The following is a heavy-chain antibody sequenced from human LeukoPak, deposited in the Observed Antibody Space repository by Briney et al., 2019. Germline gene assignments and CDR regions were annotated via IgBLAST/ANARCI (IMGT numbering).Heavy chain of an antibody. D-gene: IGHD3-10*01. Sequence: GGSLRLSCAASGFTFSSYGMHWVRQAPGKGLEWVAVISYDGSNKYYADSVKGRFTISRDNSKNTLYLQMNSLRAEDTAVYYCAKSGRDDAFDIWGQGTIVTVSS. CDR3: AKSGRDDAFDI. V-gene: IGHV3-30*18. CDR2: ISYDGSNK. J-gene: IGHJ3*02. CDR1: GFTFSSYG.